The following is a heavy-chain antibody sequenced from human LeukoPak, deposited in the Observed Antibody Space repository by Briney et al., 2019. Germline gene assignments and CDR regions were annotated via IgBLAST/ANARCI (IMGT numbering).Heavy chain of an antibody. J-gene: IGHJ4*02. CDR3: ANEYYDILTGGYFDY. D-gene: IGHD3-9*01. Sequence: GGSLRLSCAASGFTFSSYAMSWVRQAPGKGLEWVSAISGSGGSTYYADSVKGRFTLSRDNSKNTLYLQMNSLRAEDTAVYYCANEYYDILTGGYFDYWGQGTLVTVSS. CDR1: GFTFSSYA. CDR2: ISGSGGST. V-gene: IGHV3-23*01.